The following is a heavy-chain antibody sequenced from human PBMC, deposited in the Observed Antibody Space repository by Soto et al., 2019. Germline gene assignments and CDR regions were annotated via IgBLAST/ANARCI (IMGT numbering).Heavy chain of an antibody. D-gene: IGHD2-2*01. CDR2: ISYSGTT. CDR3: ARLAGYCSGTSCYGYYGMDV. V-gene: IGHV4-39*01. Sequence: PSETLSLTCTVSGGSIRNNHYYWGWVRQPPGKGLEWIASISYSGTTYYNPSLKSRVTKSVDTSRNQFSLKLTSVTAADTAVFYCARLAGYCSGTSCYGYYGMDVWGQGTTVTVSS. J-gene: IGHJ6*02. CDR1: GGSIRNNHYY.